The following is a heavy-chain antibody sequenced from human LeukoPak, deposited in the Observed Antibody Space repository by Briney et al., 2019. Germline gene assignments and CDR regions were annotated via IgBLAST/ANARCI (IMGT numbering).Heavy chain of an antibody. D-gene: IGHD6-13*01. CDR1: GGTFSSYA. V-gene: IGHV1-69*13. J-gene: IGHJ4*02. CDR3: ARGPDSSLDYFDY. Sequence: SVKVSCKASGGTFSSYAISWVRQAPGQGLEWMGGIIPIFGTANYAQKFQGRVTITADESTSTAYMELSSLRSEGTAVYYCARGPDSSLDYFDYWGQGTLVTVSS. CDR2: IIPIFGTA.